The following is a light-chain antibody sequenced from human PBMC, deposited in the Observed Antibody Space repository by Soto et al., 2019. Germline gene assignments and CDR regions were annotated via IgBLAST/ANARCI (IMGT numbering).Light chain of an antibody. J-gene: IGKJ2*01. CDR1: QSISTY. Sequence: DIQMTQSPSSLSASVGDRVTITCRASQSISTYLNWYQQKPGKAPKVLIYAASSLQSGVPSRFSGSGSGADFTLTISSLQPEDFATYYCKQSFSTPYTFGKGNKLELK. V-gene: IGKV1-39*01. CDR2: AAS. CDR3: KQSFSTPYT.